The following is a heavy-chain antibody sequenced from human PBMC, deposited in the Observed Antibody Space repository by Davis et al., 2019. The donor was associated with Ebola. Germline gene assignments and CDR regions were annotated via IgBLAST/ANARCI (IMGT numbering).Heavy chain of an antibody. CDR2: ISGHSDNP. J-gene: IGHJ3*02. CDR1: GYTFTRYG. CDR3: TRGPSHDSGVIGAFDI. Sequence: ASVKVSCKASGYTFTRYGISWVRQAPGEGPEWMAWISGHSDNPKYAPKVQDRVTVTTDRSTHTAYLELRSLRSDDTAVYYCTRGPSHDSGVIGAFDIWGQGTTITVSS. V-gene: IGHV1-18*01. D-gene: IGHD4-17*01.